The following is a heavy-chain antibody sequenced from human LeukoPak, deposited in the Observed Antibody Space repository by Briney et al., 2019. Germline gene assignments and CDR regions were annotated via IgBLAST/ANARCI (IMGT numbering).Heavy chain of an antibody. CDR2: ISSSSSYI. V-gene: IGHV3-11*06. CDR3: ARDLERRYSSGWDPYYYFGMDV. CDR1: GFTVSDYY. Sequence: GGSLRLSCAASGFTVSDYYMSWIRQAPGKGLEWVSSISSSSSYIYYADSVKGRFTISRDNARNSLYLQMNSLRAEDTAVYYCARDLERRYSSGWDPYYYFGMDVWGQGTTVTVSS. J-gene: IGHJ6*02. D-gene: IGHD6-19*01.